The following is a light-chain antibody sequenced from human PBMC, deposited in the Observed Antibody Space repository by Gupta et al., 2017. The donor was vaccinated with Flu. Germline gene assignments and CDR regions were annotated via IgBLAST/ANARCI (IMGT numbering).Light chain of an antibody. CDR2: LGS. V-gene: IGKV2-28*01. CDR3: MQALQTPPWT. J-gene: IGKJ1*01. Sequence: DIVMTQSPLSLPVTPGEPASISCRSSQSLLHSNGYNYLDWYLQKPGQSPQLLIYLGSNRASGVPDRFSGSGSGTDFTLKISRVEAEDVGVYYCMQALQTPPWTFGQGPRWKSN. CDR1: QSLLHSNGYNY.